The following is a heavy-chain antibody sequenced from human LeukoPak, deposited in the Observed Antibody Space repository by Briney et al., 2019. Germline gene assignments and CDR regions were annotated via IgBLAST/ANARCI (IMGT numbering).Heavy chain of an antibody. V-gene: IGHV4-39*01. CDR3: ARTGAGGWYQLDY. CDR1: GGSISSSSYY. J-gene: IGHJ4*02. CDR2: IYYSGST. D-gene: IGHD6-19*01. Sequence: SETLSLTCTVSGGSISSSSYYWGWIRQPPGKGLEWIGSIYYSGSTYYNPSLKSRLTMSVDTSKNQFSLNLTSVTAADTAVYYFARTGAGGWYQLDYWGQGTLVTVSS.